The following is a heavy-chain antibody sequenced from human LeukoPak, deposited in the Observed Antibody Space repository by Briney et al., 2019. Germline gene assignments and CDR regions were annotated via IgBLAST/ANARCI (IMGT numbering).Heavy chain of an antibody. J-gene: IGHJ4*02. Sequence: GGSLRLSCAASGFTFSSYWMHWVRQAPGKGLVWVSRINTDGSDTTYADSVKGRFTISRDNAKNTLYLQMNGLKAEDTAVYYCARDDCSTTPCYAYWGQGTLVTVSS. D-gene: IGHD2-2*01. CDR2: INTDGSDT. CDR1: GFTFSSYW. CDR3: ARDDCSTTPCYAY. V-gene: IGHV3-74*01.